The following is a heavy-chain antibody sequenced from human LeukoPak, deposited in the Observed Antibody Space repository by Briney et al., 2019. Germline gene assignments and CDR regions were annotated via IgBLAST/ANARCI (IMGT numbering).Heavy chain of an antibody. Sequence: PSETLSLTCTVSGDSISTTTHYWAWIRQPPGKGLEGVASVYYNGGTYYNPSLKGRVTISVDTSKKQFSLKLSSVTAADTAVYYCARFRAVVAANKPNYYYYGMDVWGQGTTVTVSS. CDR2: VYYNGGT. CDR1: GDSISTTTHY. D-gene: IGHD2-15*01. CDR3: ARFRAVVAANKPNYYYYGMDV. V-gene: IGHV4-39*07. J-gene: IGHJ6*02.